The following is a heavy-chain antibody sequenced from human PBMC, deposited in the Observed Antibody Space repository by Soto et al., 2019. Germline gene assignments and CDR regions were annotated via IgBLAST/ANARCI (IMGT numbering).Heavy chain of an antibody. CDR1: GGSISSGGNY. J-gene: IGHJ2*01. CDR3: ARDPSVANYWYFDL. V-gene: IGHV4-31*03. D-gene: IGHD2-15*01. Sequence: QVQLQESGPGLVKPSQTLSLTCTVSGGSISSGGNYWSWIRQHPGKGLEWIGYIYYSGSTYYNPSLKSRVTIXVXTXXTQFSVKLSSVTAADTAVYYCARDPSVANYWYFDLWGRGPLVTVSS. CDR2: IYYSGST.